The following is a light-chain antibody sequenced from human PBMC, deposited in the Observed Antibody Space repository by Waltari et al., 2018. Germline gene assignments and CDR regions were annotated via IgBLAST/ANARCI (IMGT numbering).Light chain of an antibody. CDR2: GAS. J-gene: IGKJ2*01. V-gene: IGKV3-11*01. Sequence: EIVLTQSPGTLSLSPGERATLSCRASQSVTGYLASYQHKPGQGPRLLIYGASNRATGIPARFSGSGSGTDFTLTINSLEPEDFAVYYCQQRTNWPMYTFGQGTKLEIK. CDR3: QQRTNWPMYT. CDR1: QSVTGY.